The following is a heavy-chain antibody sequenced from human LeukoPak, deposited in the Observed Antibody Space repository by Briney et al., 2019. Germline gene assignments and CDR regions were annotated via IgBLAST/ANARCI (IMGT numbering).Heavy chain of an antibody. CDR1: GYTFTSYG. D-gene: IGHD3-22*01. CDR3: AGVTTYYYDSSGFDP. CDR2: ISAYNGNT. V-gene: IGHV1-18*01. J-gene: IGHJ5*02. Sequence: AASVKVSCKASGYTFTSYGISWVRQAPGQGLEWMGWISAYNGNTNYAQRLQGRVTMTTDTSTSTAYMELRSLRSDDTAVYYCAGVTTYYYDSSGFDPWGQGTLVTFSS.